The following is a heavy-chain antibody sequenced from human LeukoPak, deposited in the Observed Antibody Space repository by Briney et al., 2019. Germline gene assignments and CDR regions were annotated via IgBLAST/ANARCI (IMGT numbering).Heavy chain of an antibody. CDR3: ATPPSIAVAGWGYYFDY. D-gene: IGHD6-19*01. CDR1: GGSISNSSYY. CDR2: IYYSGST. J-gene: IGHJ4*02. V-gene: IGHV4-39*01. Sequence: SETLSLTCTVSGGSISNSSYYWGWIRQPPGKGLEWIGSIYYSGSTYYNPSLKSRVTISVDTSKNQFSLKLSSVTAADTAVYYCATPPSIAVAGWGYYFDYWGQGTLVTVSS.